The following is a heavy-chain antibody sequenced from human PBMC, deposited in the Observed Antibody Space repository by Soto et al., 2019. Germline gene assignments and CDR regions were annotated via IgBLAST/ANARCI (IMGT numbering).Heavy chain of an antibody. CDR2: FKPTGGGST. D-gene: IGHD3-10*01. V-gene: IGHV1-46*01. Sequence: GAAVKVSSKPSGYTFSGYYVHWVRQAPGQGLEWMGVFKPTGGGSTSYAQRFQGRVTVTRDTSTSTVYMELGSLRFGDTAVYFCASDYGSGVEMDVWGQGTRVTSP. CDR3: ASDYGSGVEMDV. J-gene: IGHJ6*02. CDR1: GYTFSGYY.